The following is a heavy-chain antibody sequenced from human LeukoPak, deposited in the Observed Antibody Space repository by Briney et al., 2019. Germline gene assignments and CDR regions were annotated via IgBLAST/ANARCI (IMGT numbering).Heavy chain of an antibody. CDR1: GFTFSSYA. D-gene: IGHD3-22*01. V-gene: IGHV3-64D*09. CDR2: INSNGGST. CDR3: VKSYDSSGYVGDY. J-gene: IGHJ4*02. Sequence: GGSLRLSCSASGFTFSSYAMHWVRQAPGKGLEYVSAINSNGGSTYYADSVKGRFTISRDNSKNTLYLQMSSLRAEDTGVYYCVKSYDSSGYVGDYWGQGNLVTVSS.